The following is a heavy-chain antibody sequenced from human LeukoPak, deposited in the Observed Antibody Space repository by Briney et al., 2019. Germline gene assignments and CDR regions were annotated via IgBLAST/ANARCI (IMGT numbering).Heavy chain of an antibody. V-gene: IGHV3-49*03. CDR1: GLTFGDYA. CDR2: IRSKAYGGTT. J-gene: IGHJ4*02. D-gene: IGHD3-3*01. CDR3: TRGNILLRSHFDY. Sequence: PGGSLRLSCTASGLTFGDYAMSWFRQAPGKGLEWVGFIRSKAYGGTTEYAASVKGRFTISRDDSKSIAYLQMNSLKTEDTAVYYCTRGNILLRSHFDYWGQGTLVTVSS.